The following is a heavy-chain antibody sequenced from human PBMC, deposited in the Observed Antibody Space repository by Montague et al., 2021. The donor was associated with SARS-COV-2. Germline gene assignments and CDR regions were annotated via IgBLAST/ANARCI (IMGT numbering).Heavy chain of an antibody. CDR1: GGSISSSSYY. J-gene: IGHJ3*02. D-gene: IGHD6-19*01. CDR2: IYYSGST. CDR3: ARQENSSGWLKPDAFDI. Sequence: SETLSLTCTVSGGSISSSSYYWGWLRQPPGKGLEWIGSIYYSGSTYYNPSLKSRVTISVDTSKNQFSLKLSSVTAADTAVYYCARQENSSGWLKPDAFDIWGQGTMVTVSS. V-gene: IGHV4-39*01.